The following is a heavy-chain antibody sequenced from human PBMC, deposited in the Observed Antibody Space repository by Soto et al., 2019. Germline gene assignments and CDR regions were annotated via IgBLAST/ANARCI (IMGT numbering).Heavy chain of an antibody. V-gene: IGHV3-21*06. CDR3: VRGERVGDPMFDY. CDR2: ISSTTSYI. J-gene: IGHJ4*02. D-gene: IGHD2-21*02. Sequence: GGSLRLSCAASGFTKFPFSSYSMHWVRQAPGKGLEWVSSISSTTSYIFYAASVRGRFTISRDNARDLLFLQMDSLTAEDTAVYYCVRGERVGDPMFDYRGQGVLVTVSS. CDR1: GFTKFPFSSYS.